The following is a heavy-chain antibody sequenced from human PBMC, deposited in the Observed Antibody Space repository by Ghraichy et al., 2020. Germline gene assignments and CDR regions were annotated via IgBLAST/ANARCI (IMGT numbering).Heavy chain of an antibody. J-gene: IGHJ1*01. Sequence: SETLSLTCSVSGGSIKSDYWSWIRQPPGKGLEWIGYIYYSGSSDYNPSLKSRVTISLDTSKNQSSLKLTSVTAADTAMYYCARLILPGGHVQHWGQGTLVTVSS. V-gene: IGHV4-59*08. CDR2: IYYSGSS. CDR1: GGSIKSDY. D-gene: IGHD3-16*01. CDR3: ARLILPGGHVQH.